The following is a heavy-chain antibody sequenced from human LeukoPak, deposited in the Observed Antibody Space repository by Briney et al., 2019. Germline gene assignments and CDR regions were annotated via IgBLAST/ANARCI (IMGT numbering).Heavy chain of an antibody. V-gene: IGHV3-9*01. CDR1: GFTFDDYA. Sequence: AGGSLRLSCAASGFTFDDYAMHWVRQAPGKGLEWVSGISWNSGSLGYADSVKGRFTISRDNAKNSLYLQMNSLRAEDTALYYCAKDIGYYYDSSGYVFDYWGQGTLVTVSS. CDR3: AKDIGYYYDSSGYVFDY. J-gene: IGHJ4*02. CDR2: ISWNSGSL. D-gene: IGHD3-22*01.